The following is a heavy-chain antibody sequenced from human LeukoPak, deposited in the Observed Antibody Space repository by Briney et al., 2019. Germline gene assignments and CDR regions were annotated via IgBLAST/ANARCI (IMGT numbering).Heavy chain of an antibody. Sequence: GGSLRLSCAASGFTFSSYEMNWVRQAPGKGLEWVAFIQYDGTNKYYADSVKGRFTISRDNSKNTLYLQMNSLRAEDTAVYYCAKSFYYAFDYWGQGTLVTVSS. J-gene: IGHJ4*02. D-gene: IGHD3-22*01. CDR2: IQYDGTNK. V-gene: IGHV3-30*02. CDR3: AKSFYYAFDY. CDR1: GFTFSSYE.